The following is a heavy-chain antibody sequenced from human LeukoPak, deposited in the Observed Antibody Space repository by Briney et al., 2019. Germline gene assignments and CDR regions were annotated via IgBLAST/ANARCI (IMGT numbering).Heavy chain of an antibody. CDR2: IYSGGST. Sequence: GGSLRLSCAASGFTFSSNYMSWVRQAPGKGLEWVSVIYSGGSTYYPDYVKGRFTISRDNSKNTLYLQMNSLRAEDTAVYYCARLGGSGSPPFYYYGMDVWGQGTTVTVSS. V-gene: IGHV3-53*01. J-gene: IGHJ6*02. CDR1: GFTFSSNY. D-gene: IGHD3-10*01. CDR3: ARLGGSGSPPFYYYGMDV.